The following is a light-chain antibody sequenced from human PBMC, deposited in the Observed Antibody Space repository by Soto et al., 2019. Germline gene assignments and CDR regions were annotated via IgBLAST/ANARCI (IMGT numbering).Light chain of an antibody. Sequence: DIQMAQSPCTLSASVGDRFTITCRASQSISSWLAWYPQKPGKAPKLLIYGASSLESGVPSRFSGSGSGTEFTLTISSLQPDDFATYYCQQYNSYSGTFGQGTKVDI. CDR2: GAS. CDR3: QQYNSYSGT. V-gene: IGKV1-5*01. J-gene: IGKJ1*01. CDR1: QSISSW.